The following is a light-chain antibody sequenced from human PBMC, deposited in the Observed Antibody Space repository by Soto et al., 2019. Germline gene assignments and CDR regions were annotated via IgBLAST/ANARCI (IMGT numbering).Light chain of an antibody. V-gene: IGKV3-11*01. CDR1: QSVSSY. CDR2: DAS. CDR3: QQYGSSGT. Sequence: IVLTQSPAPLSLSPWKRATLSFRASQSVSSYLAWYQQKPGQAPRLLIYDASNRATGIPARFSGSGSGTDFTLTISRLEPEDFAVYYCQQYGSSGTSGQGTKVDMK. J-gene: IGKJ1*01.